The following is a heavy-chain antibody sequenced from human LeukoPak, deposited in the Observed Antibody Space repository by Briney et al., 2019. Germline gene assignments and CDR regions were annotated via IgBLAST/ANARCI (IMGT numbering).Heavy chain of an antibody. V-gene: IGHV1-2*06. J-gene: IGHJ4*02. CDR3: ASAYSGMVRGVITSTEL. CDR1: GYTFTGYY. D-gene: IGHD3-10*01. CDR2: INPNSGGT. Sequence: ASVKVSCKASGYTFTGYYMHWVPQAPGQGLEWMGRINPNSGGTNYAQKFQGRVTMTRDTSISTAYMELSRLRSDDTAVYYCASAYSGMVRGVITSTELWGQGTLVSVSS.